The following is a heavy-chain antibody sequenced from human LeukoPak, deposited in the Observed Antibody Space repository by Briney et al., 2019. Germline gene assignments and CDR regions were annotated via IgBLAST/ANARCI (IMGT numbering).Heavy chain of an antibody. CDR3: AKADYYYYMNV. CDR1: GFTFEDYA. J-gene: IGHJ6*03. Sequence: PGRSLRLSCAASGFTFEDYAMYWVRQAPGKGLEWVSGISWNSGIIGYADSVKGRFTISRDNAKNSLYLQMNSLRAEDTALYYCAKADYYYYMNVWGKGTTVTISS. CDR2: ISWNSGII. V-gene: IGHV3-9*01.